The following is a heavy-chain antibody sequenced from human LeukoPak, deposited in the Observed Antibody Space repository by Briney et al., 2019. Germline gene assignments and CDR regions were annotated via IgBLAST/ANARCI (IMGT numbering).Heavy chain of an antibody. J-gene: IGHJ4*02. CDR2: IHNNGDT. V-gene: IGHV4-59*08. CDR1: GGSISSYY. CDR3: ARSLGRGATAFDY. Sequence: SETLSLTCTVSGGSISSYYWSWIRQSPGKGLQWIGSIHNNGDTHYNPSLKSRVTISIDTSKNQFSLKLSSVAAADTAVYYCARSLGRGATAFDYWGQGTLVTVSS. D-gene: IGHD1-26*01.